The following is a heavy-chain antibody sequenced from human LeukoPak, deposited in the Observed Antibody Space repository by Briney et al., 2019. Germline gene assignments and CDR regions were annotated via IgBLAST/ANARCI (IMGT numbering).Heavy chain of an antibody. CDR3: ARGSGYEVYYFDY. CDR1: GFTVSSNY. D-gene: IGHD5-12*01. CDR2: IHSGGST. V-gene: IGHV3-66*01. J-gene: IGHJ4*02. Sequence: GGSLRLSCAASGFTVSSNYMSWVRQAPGKGLEWVSVIHSGGSTYYADSVKGRFTISRDNSKNTLYLQMNSLRAEDTAVYYCARGSGYEVYYFDYWGQGTLVTVSS.